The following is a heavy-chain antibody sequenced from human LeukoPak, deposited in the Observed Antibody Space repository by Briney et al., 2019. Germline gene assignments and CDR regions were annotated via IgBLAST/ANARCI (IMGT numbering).Heavy chain of an antibody. D-gene: IGHD7-27*01. CDR3: VRGELGDFDN. CDR1: GYSISRSYL. Sequence: SETLSLTCTVSGYSISRSYLWGWVRQPPGKAPEWIGSTSHDGSSYQNPSLKSRVTISIDTSKNQFSLKMTSLTAADTAVYYCVRGELGDFDNWGQGILVIVSS. CDR2: TSHDGSS. J-gene: IGHJ4*02. V-gene: IGHV4-38-2*02.